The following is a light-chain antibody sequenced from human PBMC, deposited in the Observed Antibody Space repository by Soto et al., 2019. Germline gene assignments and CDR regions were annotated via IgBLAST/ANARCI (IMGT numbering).Light chain of an antibody. V-gene: IGKV3-15*01. J-gene: IGKJ1*01. CDR1: QSVSSN. CDR3: QQYNNWWT. Sequence: EIVMTQSPATLSVSPGERATLSCRASQSVSSNSAWYQQKPGQAPRLLIYGASTRATDIPARFSGSGSGTEFTLTISSLQSEDFAVYYCQQYNNWWTFGQGTKVEIK. CDR2: GAS.